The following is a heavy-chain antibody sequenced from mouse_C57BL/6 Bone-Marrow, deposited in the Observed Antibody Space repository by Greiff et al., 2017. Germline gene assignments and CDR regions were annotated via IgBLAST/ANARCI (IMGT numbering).Heavy chain of an antibody. Sequence: VQLQQSGAELVRPGASVKLSCTASGFNIKDDYMHWVKQRPEQGLEWIGWIDPENGDTEYASKFQGKATITADPSSNTAYLQLSSLTSEDTAVYYCTTYSQEDYGGQGTTLTVSS. CDR2: IDPENGDT. CDR1: GFNIKDDY. J-gene: IGHJ2*01. CDR3: TTYSQEDY. V-gene: IGHV14-4*01. D-gene: IGHD2-12*01.